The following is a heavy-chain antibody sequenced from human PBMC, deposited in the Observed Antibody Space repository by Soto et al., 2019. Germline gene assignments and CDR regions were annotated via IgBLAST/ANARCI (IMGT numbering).Heavy chain of an antibody. D-gene: IGHD3-10*01. Sequence: PSETLSLTCTVSGGTISSSSYYWGRNRQPPGKGLEWIGRIYHSGSTNYNPSLKSRVTISVDTSKNQFSLKLSSVTAADTAVYYCARAIYYYGSGSYYFDYWGQGTLVTVSS. J-gene: IGHJ4*02. CDR1: GGTISSSSYY. CDR2: IYHSGST. V-gene: IGHV4-39*07. CDR3: ARAIYYYGSGSYYFDY.